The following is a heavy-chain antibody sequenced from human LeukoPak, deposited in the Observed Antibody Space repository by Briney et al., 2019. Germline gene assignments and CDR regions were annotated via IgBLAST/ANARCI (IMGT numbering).Heavy chain of an antibody. CDR3: AKTGGIVVVPAAMLQRYYFDY. Sequence: GGSLRLSCAASGIIFSDYYMSWIRQAPGKGLEWVSAISGSGGSTYYADSVKGRFTISRDNSKNTLYLQMNSLRAEDTAVYYCAKTGGIVVVPAAMLQRYYFDYWGQGTLVTVSS. D-gene: IGHD2-2*01. CDR2: ISGSGGST. J-gene: IGHJ4*02. V-gene: IGHV3-23*01. CDR1: GIIFSDYY.